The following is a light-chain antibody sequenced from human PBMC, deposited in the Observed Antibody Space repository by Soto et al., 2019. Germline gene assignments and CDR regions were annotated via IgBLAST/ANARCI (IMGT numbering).Light chain of an antibody. CDR3: QQYNSYSGLT. CDR2: KAS. Sequence: DIQMTQSPSTLSASVGDRVTITCRASQSISKWLAWYQQKPGRAPKVLIYKASNLQSGVPSRFRGSGSGTEFTLTISSLQPDDSATYYCQQYNSYSGLTFGGGTKVEIK. V-gene: IGKV1-5*03. CDR1: QSISKW. J-gene: IGKJ4*01.